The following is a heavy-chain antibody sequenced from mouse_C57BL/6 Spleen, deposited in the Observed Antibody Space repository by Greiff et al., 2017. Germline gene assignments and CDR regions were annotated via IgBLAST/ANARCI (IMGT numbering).Heavy chain of an antibody. Sequence: QVQLQQSGTELVKPGASVKLSCKASGYTFTSYWMHWVKQRPGQGLEWIGNINPSNGGTNYNEKFKSKATLTVDKSSSTAYMQLSSLTSEDAAVYYCAREGDYYYAMDYWGQGTSVTVSS. D-gene: IGHD2-4*01. CDR1: GYTFTSYW. CDR3: AREGDYYYAMDY. CDR2: INPSNGGT. J-gene: IGHJ4*01. V-gene: IGHV1-53*01.